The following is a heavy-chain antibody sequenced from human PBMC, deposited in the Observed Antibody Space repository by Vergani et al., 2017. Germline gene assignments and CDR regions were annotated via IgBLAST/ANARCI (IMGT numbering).Heavy chain of an antibody. V-gene: IGHV3-30*03. D-gene: IGHD1-1*01. CDR3: ATKSCGTPGGQIGYFRE. J-gene: IGHJ1*01. CDR2: LSYDGTQK. CDR1: GFTSSYYG. Sequence: QVHLVESGGGVVQPGRSLRLSCVVSGFTSSYYGMHWVRQAPGKGLEWVAVLSYDGTQKYYADSVKGRFTISRDNSKSTLYLQMNSLRTEDTAVYYCATKSCGTPGGQIGYFREWGQGTLVTVSS.